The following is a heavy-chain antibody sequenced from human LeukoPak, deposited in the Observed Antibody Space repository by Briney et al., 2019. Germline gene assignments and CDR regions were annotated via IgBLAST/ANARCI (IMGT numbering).Heavy chain of an antibody. V-gene: IGHV4-30-2*01. CDR3: AADYGSGSYRFDC. Sequence: SETLSLTCAVSGGSISSGDYSWSWIRQPPGKGLEWIGYIYHSGSTLYNPSLKSRVTISVDRSKSQFSLKLSSVTAADTAVYYCAADYGSGSYRFDCWGQGTLVTVSS. CDR2: IYHSGST. D-gene: IGHD3-10*01. CDR1: GGSISSGDYS. J-gene: IGHJ4*02.